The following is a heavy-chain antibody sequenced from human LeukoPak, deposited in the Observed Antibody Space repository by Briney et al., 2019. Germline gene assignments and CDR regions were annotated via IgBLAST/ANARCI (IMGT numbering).Heavy chain of an antibody. CDR2: INHSGST. J-gene: IGHJ3*02. V-gene: IGHV4-34*01. CDR3: ATKGRTLDTAMVTYAFDI. Sequence: SETLSLTCAVYGGSFSGYYWSWIRQPPGKGLEWIGEINHSGSTNYNPSLKSRVTISVDTSKNQFSLKLSSVTAADTAVYYCATKGRTLDTAMVTYAFDIWGQGTMVTVSS. D-gene: IGHD5-18*01. CDR1: GGSFSGYY.